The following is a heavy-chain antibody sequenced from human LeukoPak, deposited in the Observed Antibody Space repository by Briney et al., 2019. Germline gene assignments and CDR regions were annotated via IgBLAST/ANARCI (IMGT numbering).Heavy chain of an antibody. CDR3: ARQVGFRGNSVWYFDL. CDR2: IYPGDSDT. V-gene: IGHV5-51*01. Sequence: PGESLKISCKGSGYIFINSWIGWVRQIPGKGLEWMGIIYPGDSDTRYSPSFQGQVTISADKSVSTAYLQWSSLKASDTALYYCARQVGFRGNSVWYFDLWGRGTLVTVSS. D-gene: IGHD3-10*01. J-gene: IGHJ2*01. CDR1: GYIFINSW.